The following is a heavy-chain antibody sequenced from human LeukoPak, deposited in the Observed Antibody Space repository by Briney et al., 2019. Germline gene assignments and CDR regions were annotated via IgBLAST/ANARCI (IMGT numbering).Heavy chain of an antibody. CDR1: GFTFSSYA. D-gene: IGHD3-10*01. J-gene: IGHJ4*02. CDR3: AREVMVRGEYSLDY. Sequence: GGSLRLSCAASGFTFSSYAMHWVRQAPGKGLEWVAVISYDGSNKYYADSVKGRFTISRDNSKNTLYLQMNSLRAEDTAVYYCAREVMVRGEYSLDYWGQGTLVTVSS. CDR2: ISYDGSNK. V-gene: IGHV3-30*04.